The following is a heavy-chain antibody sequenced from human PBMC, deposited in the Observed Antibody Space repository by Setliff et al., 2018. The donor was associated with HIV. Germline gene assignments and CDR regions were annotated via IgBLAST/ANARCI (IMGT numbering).Heavy chain of an antibody. Sequence: GESLKISCKDSGYSFPNDWIGWVRQMPGKGLEWVAIIFPGDSETRYSPSFEGQVTISVDKSINTAYQQWSSLRASDTAVYYCTRHPLQPEVSGYFYLMDVWGTGTTVTVSS. J-gene: IGHJ6*04. CDR3: TRHPLQPEVSGYFYLMDV. D-gene: IGHD2-21*01. CDR1: GYSFPNDW. CDR2: IFPGDSET. V-gene: IGHV5-51*01.